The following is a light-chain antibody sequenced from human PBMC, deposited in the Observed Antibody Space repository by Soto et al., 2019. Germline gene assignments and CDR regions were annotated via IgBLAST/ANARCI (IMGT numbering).Light chain of an antibody. CDR1: SSNLGNNY. Sequence: QSVLTQPPSVSAAPGQKVTISCSGGSSNLGNNYVSWYQQVAGTATKLLIFDNNKRPSGIPDRFSGSKSGTSATLGIAGLQTGDAADYYCATWDSSLSAWLFGGGTQVTGL. CDR3: ATWDSSLSAWL. J-gene: IGLJ3*02. CDR2: DNN. V-gene: IGLV1-51*01.